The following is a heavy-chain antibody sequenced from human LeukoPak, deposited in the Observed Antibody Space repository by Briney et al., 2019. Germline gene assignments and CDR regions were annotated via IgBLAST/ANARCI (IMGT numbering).Heavy chain of an antibody. V-gene: IGHV6-1*01. CDR3: ARDRLSMVRGSMDV. J-gene: IGHJ6*03. Sequence: SQTLSLTCALSGDSVSSSSAAWNWIRQSSSRGLEWLGRTYYRSKWYNDYAVSVKSRITINPDTSKNQFSLQLNSVTPEDTAVYYCARDRLSMVRGSMDVWGKGTTVTVSS. D-gene: IGHD3-10*01. CDR1: GDSVSSSSAA. CDR2: TYYRSKWYN.